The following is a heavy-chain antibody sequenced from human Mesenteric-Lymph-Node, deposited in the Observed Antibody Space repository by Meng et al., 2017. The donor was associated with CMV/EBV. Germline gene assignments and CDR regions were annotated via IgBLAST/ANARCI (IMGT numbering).Heavy chain of an antibody. J-gene: IGHJ4*02. CDR1: GFSITTDSVG. V-gene: IGHV2-5*02. D-gene: IGHD5-12*01. CDR2: VYWDDDH. CDR3: AHPRFTGYAMYYFDY. Sequence: SGFSITTDSVGVDWIRQPPGKALEWLALVYWDDDHLYNPSLKSRLTVTKDTSKNHIVLTVTNVDPVDTATYFCAHPRFTGYAMYYFDYWGQGILVTVSS.